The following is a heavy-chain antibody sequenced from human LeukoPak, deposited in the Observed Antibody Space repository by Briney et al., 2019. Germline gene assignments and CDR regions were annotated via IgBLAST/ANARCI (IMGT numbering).Heavy chain of an antibody. CDR2: TFYSGST. D-gene: IGHD3-10*01. CDR3: VKFGSGRYTDYFDP. Sequence: SETLSLTCTVSGDSISGNKWTWIRQPPGKELEWTGCTFYSGSTSYNPSLKSRVTISLDTSNNQISLRLSSVTAADTAMYYCVKFGSGRYTDYFDPWGQGTLVTVSS. CDR1: GDSISGNK. J-gene: IGHJ5*02. V-gene: IGHV4-59*01.